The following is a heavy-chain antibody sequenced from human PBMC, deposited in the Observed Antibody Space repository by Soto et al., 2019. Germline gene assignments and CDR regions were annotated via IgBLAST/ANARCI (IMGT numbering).Heavy chain of an antibody. D-gene: IGHD5-12*01. CDR3: ARAQGEMATIQQAYYHYGMAV. V-gene: IGHV3-30-3*01. J-gene: IGHJ6*02. CDR1: GFTFSSYA. CDR2: ISYDGSNK. Sequence: PGGSLRLSCAASGFTFSSYAMHWVRQAPGKRLEWVAVISYDGSNKYYADSVKGRFTISRDNSKNTLYLQMNSLRAEDTAVYYCARAQGEMATIQQAYYHYGMAVWGQETTVTVSS.